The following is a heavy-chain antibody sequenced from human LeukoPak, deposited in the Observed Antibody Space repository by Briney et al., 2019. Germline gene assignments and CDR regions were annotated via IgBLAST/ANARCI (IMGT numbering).Heavy chain of an antibody. V-gene: IGHV4-59*01. CDR3: ARDEHGDFQGFDY. J-gene: IGHJ4*02. CDR1: GDSISSYY. D-gene: IGHD4-17*01. CDR2: IYFRGST. Sequence: SETLSLTCTVSGDSISSYYWSWVRQPPGKGLEWIGYIYFRGSTNYNPSLKNRVTLSLDTSKSQFVLKVTSVTAADTAVYYCARDEHGDFQGFDYWGQGTRVTVSS.